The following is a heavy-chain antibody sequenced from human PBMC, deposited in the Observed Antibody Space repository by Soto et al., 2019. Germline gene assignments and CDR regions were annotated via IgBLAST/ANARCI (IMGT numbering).Heavy chain of an antibody. CDR1: GFTFSNYA. J-gene: IGHJ3*02. D-gene: IGHD2-8*01. V-gene: IGHV3-30*03. Sequence: QVQLVESGGGVVQPGTSLRLSCAASGFTFSNYAMHWVRQAPGKGLEWVAVISYDGSNKYYGDSGKGRFTISRDNSKKRLYLQMSSLRSEDTAVYYCATLIMVYVGFTVLDIWGQGTVVTVSS. CDR2: ISYDGSNK. CDR3: ATLIMVYVGFTVLDI.